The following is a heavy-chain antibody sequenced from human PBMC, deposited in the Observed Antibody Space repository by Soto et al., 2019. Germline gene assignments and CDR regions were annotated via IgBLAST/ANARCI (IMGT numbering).Heavy chain of an antibody. V-gene: IGHV1-2*02. D-gene: IGHD2-15*01. CDR2: INPNSGGT. J-gene: IGHJ5*02. CDR1: GYTFTGYY. CDR3: ARDRAKLGYCSGGSCLGSTWFDP. Sequence: ASVKVSCKASGYTFTGYYMHWVRQAPGQGLEWMGWINPNSGGTNYAQKFQGRVTMTRDTSISTAYMELSRLRSDDTAVYYCARDRAKLGYCSGGSCLGSTWFDPWGQGTLVTVSS.